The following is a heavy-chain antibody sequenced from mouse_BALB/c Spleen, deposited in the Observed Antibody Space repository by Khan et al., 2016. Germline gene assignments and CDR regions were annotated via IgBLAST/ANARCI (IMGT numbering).Heavy chain of an antibody. D-gene: IGHD2-12*01. CDR3: ARFAI. Sequence: EVELVESGGGIVQPGGSLKSSCAASGFTISSYGMSSVRQTPDKRLELVATIDSNGGSTDYPDSVKRRSTITGDNAKNALYLQMRSLKSEDTAMYYCARFAIWGQGTTLTVSS. CDR1: GFTISSYG. J-gene: IGHJ2*01. CDR2: IDSNGGST. V-gene: IGHV5-6-3*01.